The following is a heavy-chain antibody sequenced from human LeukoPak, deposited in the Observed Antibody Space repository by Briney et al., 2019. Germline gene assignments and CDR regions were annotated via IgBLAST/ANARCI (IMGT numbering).Heavy chain of an antibody. J-gene: IGHJ5*02. Sequence: PGGSLRLSCAASGFTFTTYSINWVRQAPGKGLEWISYISGNTKTIYYADSVKGRFTISRDNAKNSLYLQMNSLRAEDTAVYYCARLGVTTTYNWFDPWGQGTLVTVSS. CDR3: ARLGVTTTYNWFDP. CDR2: ISGNTKTI. D-gene: IGHD4-11*01. CDR1: GFTFTTYS. V-gene: IGHV3-48*01.